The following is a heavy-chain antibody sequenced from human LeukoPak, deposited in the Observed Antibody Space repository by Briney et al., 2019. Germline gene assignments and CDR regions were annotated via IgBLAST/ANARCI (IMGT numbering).Heavy chain of an antibody. Sequence: GGSLRLSCAASGFIFTNAWMTWVRQAPGKGLEWVGRMKSKSDGGTTDYAAPVKGRFTISRNDSKKTLYLQMNSLKTEDTAVYYCATDRLTVGALGIVYWGQGTLVTVSS. J-gene: IGHJ4*02. CDR3: ATDRLTVGALGIVY. D-gene: IGHD1-26*01. V-gene: IGHV3-15*05. CDR2: MKSKSDGGTT. CDR1: GFIFTNAW.